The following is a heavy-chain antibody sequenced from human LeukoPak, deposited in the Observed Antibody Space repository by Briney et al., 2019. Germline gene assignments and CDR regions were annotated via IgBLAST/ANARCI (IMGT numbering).Heavy chain of an antibody. CDR3: AREGAEDIVVVPAADYYYYYYGMDV. V-gene: IGHV3-21*01. D-gene: IGHD2-2*01. CDR1: GFTFSSYS. Sequence: PGGSLRLSCAASGFTFSSYSMNWVRQAPGKGLEWVSSISSSSSYIYYADSVKGRFTISRDNAKNSLYLQMNSLRAEDTAVYYCAREGAEDIVVVPAADYYYYYYGMDVWGQGTTVTVSS. J-gene: IGHJ6*02. CDR2: ISSSSSYI.